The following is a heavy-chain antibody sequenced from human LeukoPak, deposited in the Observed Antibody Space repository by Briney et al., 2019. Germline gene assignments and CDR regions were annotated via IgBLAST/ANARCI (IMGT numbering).Heavy chain of an antibody. CDR1: GGTFISYA. D-gene: IGHD4-23*01. Sequence: SVKVSCKASGGTFISYAISWVRQAPGQGLEWMGRIIPIFGTANYAQKFQGRVMITTDESTSTAYMELSSLRSEDTAVYYCARDHDYGGNLDYWGQGTLVTVSS. V-gene: IGHV1-69*05. CDR3: ARDHDYGGNLDY. J-gene: IGHJ4*02. CDR2: IIPIFGTA.